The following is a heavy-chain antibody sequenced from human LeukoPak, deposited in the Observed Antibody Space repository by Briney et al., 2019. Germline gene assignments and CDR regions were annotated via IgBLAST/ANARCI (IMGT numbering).Heavy chain of an antibody. J-gene: IGHJ4*02. D-gene: IGHD2-2*01. V-gene: IGHV3-23*01. CDR2: ISGSGGST. CDR3: AKAIVVVPAAIDY. Sequence: PGGSLRLSCAASGFPFSSYAMSWVRQAPGKGLVWVSAISGSGGSTYYADSVKRRFAISRDNSKNTLYLQMNRLRAEDTAVYYCAKAIVVVPAAIDYWGQGTLVTVSS. CDR1: GFPFSSYA.